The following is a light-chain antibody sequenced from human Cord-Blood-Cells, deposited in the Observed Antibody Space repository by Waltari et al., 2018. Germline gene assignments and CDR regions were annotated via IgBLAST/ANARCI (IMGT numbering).Light chain of an antibody. Sequence: DIQLTEFPSSLSASVGDRVTITCRASQSIRSYLNWYHQKPGKAPKLLIYASSSLQSGVQTRFSGSGSETDFTLTISSLQPEDFATYYCQQSYSTPFTFGPGTKVDIK. CDR2: ASS. CDR3: QQSYSTPFT. J-gene: IGKJ3*01. CDR1: QSIRSY. V-gene: IGKV1-39*01.